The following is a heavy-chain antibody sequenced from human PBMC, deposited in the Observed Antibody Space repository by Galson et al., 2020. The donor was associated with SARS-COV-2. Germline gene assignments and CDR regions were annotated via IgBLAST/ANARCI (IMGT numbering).Heavy chain of an antibody. CDR3: ARDRYQVGTYYYFYMDD. CDR1: GFTFSSYE. V-gene: IGHV3-48*03. Sequence: GGSLRLSCAASGFTFSSYEMNWVRQAPGKVLEWVAFITSSGGTIYYADSVKGRFTISRDNAKNSLYLHMNRLRAEETAVYYCARDRYQVGTYYYFYMDDWGKGTTVTVSS. D-gene: IGHD2-2*01. J-gene: IGHJ6*03. CDR2: ITSSGGTI.